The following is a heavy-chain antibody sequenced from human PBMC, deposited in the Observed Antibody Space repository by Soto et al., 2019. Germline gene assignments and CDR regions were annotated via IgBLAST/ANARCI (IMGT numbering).Heavy chain of an antibody. D-gene: IGHD3-10*01. CDR2: MNPNSGNT. CDR1: GYSFTSYD. Sequence: ASVKVSCKASGYSFTSYDINWVRQATGQGLEWMGWMNPNSGNTGYAQKFQGRVTMTRNTSISTAYMELSSLRSEDTAVYYCARVGRVLVGRGVIAYYYYMDGWGKGTTVTVSS. CDR3: ARVGRVLVGRGVIAYYYYMDG. V-gene: IGHV1-8*01. J-gene: IGHJ6*03.